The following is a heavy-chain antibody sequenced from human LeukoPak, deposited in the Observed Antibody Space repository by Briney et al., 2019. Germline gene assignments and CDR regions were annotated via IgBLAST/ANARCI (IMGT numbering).Heavy chain of an antibody. CDR1: GFPFDSYT. J-gene: IGHJ4*02. CDR2: IGSGSRYI. CDR3: ARDRLIAFGGVIVRGDY. D-gene: IGHD3-16*02. V-gene: IGHV3-21*01. Sequence: GGSLRLSCEASGFPFDSYTMNWVRQAPGKGLEWVSSIGSGSRYIYYADSARGRFTISRDNAKNSVYLQMNSLRAEDTAMYYCARDRLIAFGGVIVRGDYWGQGSLVTVSS.